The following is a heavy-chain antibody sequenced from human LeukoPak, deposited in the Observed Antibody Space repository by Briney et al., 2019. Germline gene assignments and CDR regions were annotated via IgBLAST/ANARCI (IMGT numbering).Heavy chain of an antibody. Sequence: GASVKVSCKASGGTFSSYAISWVRQAPGQGLEWMGWISAYNGNTNYAQKLQGRVTMTTDTSTSTAYMELRSLRSDDTAVYYCARDIGMEQWLAWANPCDYWGQGTLVTVSS. CDR2: ISAYNGNT. V-gene: IGHV1-18*01. D-gene: IGHD6-19*01. CDR3: ARDIGMEQWLAWANPCDY. J-gene: IGHJ4*02. CDR1: GGTFSSYA.